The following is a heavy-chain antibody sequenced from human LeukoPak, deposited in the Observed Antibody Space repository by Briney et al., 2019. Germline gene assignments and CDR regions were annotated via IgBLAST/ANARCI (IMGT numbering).Heavy chain of an antibody. CDR2: ISWNSGSI. Sequence: GGSLRLSCAASGFTFDDYAMHWVRQAPGKGLEWVSGISWNSGSIGYADSVKGRFTISRDNAKNTLYLQMNSLRAEDTAVYYCARAHGSGSYDYWGQGTLVTVSS. CDR3: ARAHGSGSYDY. J-gene: IGHJ4*02. D-gene: IGHD3-10*01. V-gene: IGHV3-9*01. CDR1: GFTFDDYA.